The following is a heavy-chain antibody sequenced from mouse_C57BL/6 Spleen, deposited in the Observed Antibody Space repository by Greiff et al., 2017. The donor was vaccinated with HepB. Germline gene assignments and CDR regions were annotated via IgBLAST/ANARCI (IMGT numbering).Heavy chain of an antibody. CDR2: IYPRSGNT. Sequence: QVQLQQSGAELARPGASVKLSCKASGYTFTSYGISWVKQRTGQGLEWIGEIYPRSGNTYYNEKFKGKAKLTADKSSSTAYMELRSLTSEDSAVYFCARREDGSSYDYWGQGTTLTVSS. J-gene: IGHJ2*01. CDR1: GYTFTSYG. CDR3: ARREDGSSYDY. V-gene: IGHV1-81*01. D-gene: IGHD1-1*01.